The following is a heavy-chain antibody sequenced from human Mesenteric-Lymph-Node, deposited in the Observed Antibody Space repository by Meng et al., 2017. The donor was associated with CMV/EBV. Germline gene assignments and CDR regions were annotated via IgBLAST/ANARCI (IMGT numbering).Heavy chain of an antibody. J-gene: IGHJ6*02. CDR3: VRDLKGTSVTTSGLYGMDV. Sequence: ASVKVSCKASGYTFTGYYMHWVRQAPGQGLECMGWINPNSGYTRSAQKFQGRVTMTRDTSINTAYMELSRLTSDDTAVYYCVRDLKGTSVTTSGLYGMDVWGQGTTVTVSS. CDR2: INPNSGYT. D-gene: IGHD4-11*01. V-gene: IGHV1-2*02. CDR1: GYTFTGYY.